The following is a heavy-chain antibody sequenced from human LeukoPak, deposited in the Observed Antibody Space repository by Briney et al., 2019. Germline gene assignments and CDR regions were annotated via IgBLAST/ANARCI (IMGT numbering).Heavy chain of an antibody. Sequence: PGGSLRLSCAASGFTFSSYAMHWVRQAPGKGLEWVAVISYDGSNKYYADSVKGRFTISRDNSKNTLYLQMNSLRAEDTAVYYCARADTPLAYCGGDCYPLIVYWGQGTLVTVSS. CDR1: GFTFSSYA. CDR2: ISYDGSNK. D-gene: IGHD2-21*02. J-gene: IGHJ4*02. V-gene: IGHV3-30-3*01. CDR3: ARADTPLAYCGGDCYPLIVY.